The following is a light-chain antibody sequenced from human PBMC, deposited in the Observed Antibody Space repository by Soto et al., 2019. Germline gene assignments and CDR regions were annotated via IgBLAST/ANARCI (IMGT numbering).Light chain of an antibody. Sequence: QSALTQPASVSGSPGQSITISCTGTSSDVGAYNYVSWYQQLPDKAPKLMIYDVTYRPSGVSNRFSGSKSGNTASLTISGLQAEDEADYFCRSYTTSSTLVFGGRTKVTVL. CDR1: SSDVGAYNY. J-gene: IGLJ3*02. CDR2: DVT. V-gene: IGLV2-14*03. CDR3: RSYTTSSTLV.